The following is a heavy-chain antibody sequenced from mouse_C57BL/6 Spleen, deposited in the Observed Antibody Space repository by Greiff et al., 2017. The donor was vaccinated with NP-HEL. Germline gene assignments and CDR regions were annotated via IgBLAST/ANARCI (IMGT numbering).Heavy chain of an antibody. D-gene: IGHD1-1*01. CDR2: ILPGSGSS. V-gene: IGHV1-9*01. CDR1: GYTFTGYW. Sequence: QVQLQQSGPELVKPGASVKISCKATGYTFTGYWIEWVKQRPGHGLEWIGEILPGSGSSNYNEKFKGKATFTADTSSKTAYMQLSSLTTEDSAIYYCARRGLLRSNAMDYWGQGTSVTVSS. J-gene: IGHJ4*01. CDR3: ARRGLLRSNAMDY.